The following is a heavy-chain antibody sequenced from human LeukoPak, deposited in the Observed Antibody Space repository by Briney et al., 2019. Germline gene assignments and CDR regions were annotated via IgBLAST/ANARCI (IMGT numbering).Heavy chain of an antibody. J-gene: IGHJ3*02. V-gene: IGHV4-39*07. Sequence: PSETLSLTCTVSGGSISSSSYYWGWIRQPPGKGLEWIGSIYYSGSTNYNPSLKSRVTISVDTSKNQFSLKLSSVTAADTAVYYCARGLDDAFDIWGQGTMVTVSS. CDR3: ARGLDDAFDI. CDR1: GGSISSSSYY. CDR2: IYYSGST.